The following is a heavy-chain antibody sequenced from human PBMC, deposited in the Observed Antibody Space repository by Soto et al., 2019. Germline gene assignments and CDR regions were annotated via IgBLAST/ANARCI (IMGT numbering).Heavy chain of an antibody. CDR2: INPNRGGT. CDR3: ARVSPYFYDSSGYFEYFKH. CDR1: GYTFTGYY. D-gene: IGHD3-22*01. Sequence: ASVKVSCKASGYTFTGYYMHWVRQAPGQGLEWMGWINPNRGGTNYAQNFQGRVTMTRDTSISTAYMELSRLRSDDTAVYYCARVSPYFYDSSGYFEYFKHWGQGTLVTVSS. V-gene: IGHV1-2*02. J-gene: IGHJ1*01.